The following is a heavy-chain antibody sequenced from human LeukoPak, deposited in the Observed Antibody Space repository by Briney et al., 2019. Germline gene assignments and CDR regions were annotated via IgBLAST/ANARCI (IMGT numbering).Heavy chain of an antibody. CDR1: GGSISSYY. J-gene: IGHJ5*02. D-gene: IGHD6-19*01. CDR3: ARAGYSSGWGNWFDP. V-gene: IGHV4-59*01. CDR2: VYYSGST. Sequence: ASETLSLTCTVSGGSISSYYWSWIRQPPGKGLEWIGYVYYSGSTNYNPSLKSRVTISVDTSKNQFSLKLSSVTAADTAVYYCARAGYSSGWGNWFDPWGQGTLVTVSS.